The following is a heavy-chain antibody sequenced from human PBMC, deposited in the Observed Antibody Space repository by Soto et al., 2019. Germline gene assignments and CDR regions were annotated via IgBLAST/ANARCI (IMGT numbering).Heavy chain of an antibody. CDR1: GYTFSSYG. V-gene: IGHV1-18*01. D-gene: IGHD2-2*02. J-gene: IGHJ4*02. Sequence: XSVKVSFNASGYTFSSYGISLVRQAPGQGLEWMGWISDYNGNTNYAQKLQGRVTMTTDTSTSTAYMELRSMRSDDTAVYYCARVGAAINYFDYWGQGTQVTVSS. CDR2: ISDYNGNT. CDR3: ARVGAAINYFDY.